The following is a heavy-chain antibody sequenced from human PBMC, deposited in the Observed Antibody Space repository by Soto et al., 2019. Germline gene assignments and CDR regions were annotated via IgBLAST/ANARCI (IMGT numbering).Heavy chain of an antibody. D-gene: IGHD3-22*01. V-gene: IGHV3-30*18. CDR2: ISYDGSNK. CDR1: GFTFSSYG. CDR3: AKDDSSGYYPYYYYYYGMDV. Sequence: PGGSLRLSCAASGFTFSSYGMHWVRQAPGKGLEWVAVISYDGSNKYYADSVKGRFTISRDNSKNTLYLQMNSLRAEDTAVYYCAKDDSSGYYPYYYYYYGMDVWGQGTTVTVSS. J-gene: IGHJ6*02.